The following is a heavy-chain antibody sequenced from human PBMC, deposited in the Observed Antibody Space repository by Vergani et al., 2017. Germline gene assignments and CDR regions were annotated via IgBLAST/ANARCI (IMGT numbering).Heavy chain of an antibody. Sequence: QVQLVESGGGLVKPGGSLRLSCAASGFSFSDHYMTWIRQAPGKGLEWVSYISNSGNTIEYAGSVKGRFSISRDNAKSSLFLQMDSLRTDDTATYYCAKHFRGWGIDSWGKGTQFIVSS. CDR3: AKHFRGWGIDS. CDR2: ISNSGNTI. J-gene: IGHJ4*02. CDR1: GFSFSDHY. V-gene: IGHV3-11*01. D-gene: IGHD3-16*01.